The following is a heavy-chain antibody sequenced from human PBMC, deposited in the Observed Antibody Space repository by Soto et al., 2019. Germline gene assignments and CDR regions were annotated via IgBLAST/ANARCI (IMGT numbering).Heavy chain of an antibody. V-gene: IGHV1-18*01. CDR3: ARRYYDYVWGSYFYYYGMDV. CDR2: ISAYNGNT. Sequence: QVQLVQSGAEVKKPGASVKVSCKASGYTFTSYGISWVRQAPGQGLEWMGWISAYNGNTNYAQKLQGRVTMTTDTSTSTAYMELRSLRSDDTAVYYCARRYYDYVWGSYFYYYGMDVWGQGTTVTVSS. J-gene: IGHJ6*02. D-gene: IGHD3-16*01. CDR1: GYTFTSYG.